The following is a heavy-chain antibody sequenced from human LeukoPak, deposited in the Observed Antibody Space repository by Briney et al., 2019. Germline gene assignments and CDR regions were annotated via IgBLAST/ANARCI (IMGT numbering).Heavy chain of an antibody. D-gene: IGHD3-9*01. J-gene: IGHJ4*02. CDR1: GFTFSNYA. CDR3: AKWGDYDVLTGYYDPDY. CDR2: ITGSGGII. V-gene: IGHV3-23*01. Sequence: VGSLRLSCVASGFTFSNYAMSWVRQAPGQGLEWVSAITGSGGIIYYADSVKGRFTNARVNSRNTLSLQMNSLRAEDTAVYYCAKWGDYDVLTGYYDPDYWGQGTLVTVSS.